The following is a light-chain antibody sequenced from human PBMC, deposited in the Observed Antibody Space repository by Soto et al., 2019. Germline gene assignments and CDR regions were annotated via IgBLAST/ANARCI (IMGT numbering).Light chain of an antibody. CDR2: GAS. CDR1: QSINSF. J-gene: IGKJ1*01. Sequence: EIVLTQSPGTLSLSPGEGATLSCRASQSINSFLAWYQQRRGQAPRLLIHGASNRATGIPDRFSGSGSGPDFTLTISRPEPEDFAVYYCQQYGGSPRTFGQGTKVEVK. V-gene: IGKV3-20*01. CDR3: QQYGGSPRT.